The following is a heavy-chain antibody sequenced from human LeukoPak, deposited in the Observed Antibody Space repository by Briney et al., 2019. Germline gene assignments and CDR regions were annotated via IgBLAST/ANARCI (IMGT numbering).Heavy chain of an antibody. V-gene: IGHV3-11*01. J-gene: IGHJ4*02. D-gene: IGHD3-22*01. Sequence: PGGSLRLSCAASGFTFSDYYMSWIRQAPGKGLEWVSYISSSGSTIYYADSVKGRFTISRDNAKNSLYLQMNSLRAEDTAVYYCARDPDYYDSSGYQEVHSGYWGQGTLVTVSS. CDR2: ISSSGSTI. CDR1: GFTFSDYY. CDR3: ARDPDYYDSSGYQEVHSGY.